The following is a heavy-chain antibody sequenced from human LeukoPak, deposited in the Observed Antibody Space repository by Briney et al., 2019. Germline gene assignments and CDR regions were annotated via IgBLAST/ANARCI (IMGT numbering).Heavy chain of an antibody. V-gene: IGHV3-7*01. CDR1: GFTFNNYW. CDR2: IKQDGSEK. J-gene: IGHJ3*02. Sequence: GGSLRLSCAVSGFTFNNYWMNWVRQAPGKGLEWVANIKQDGSEKYYVDSVKGRFTISRDNAKNSLYLQMNSLRAEDTAVYYCARDLNDFWSGKDAFDIWGQGTMVTVSS. D-gene: IGHD3-3*01. CDR3: ARDLNDFWSGKDAFDI.